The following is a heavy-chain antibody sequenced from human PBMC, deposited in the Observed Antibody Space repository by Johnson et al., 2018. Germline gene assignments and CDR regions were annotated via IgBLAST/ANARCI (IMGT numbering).Heavy chain of an antibody. V-gene: IGHV3-21*01. Sequence: VQLVQSGGGLVKPGGSLRLSCAASGFSFSAYSMSWVRRAPGKGLEWVASISSDSSYISNIDSVEGRFNISSDNARKSLYLQMNSLRPEDTAVYYCAKNWEYCTGGSCYSVYDNYYMDVWGKGTTVTVSS. CDR2: ISSDSSYI. CDR1: GFSFSAYS. D-gene: IGHD2-15*01. CDR3: AKNWEYCTGGSCYSVYDNYYMDV. J-gene: IGHJ6*03.